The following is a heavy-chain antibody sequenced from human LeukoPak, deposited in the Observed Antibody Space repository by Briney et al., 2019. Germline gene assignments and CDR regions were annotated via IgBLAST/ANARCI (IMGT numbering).Heavy chain of an antibody. D-gene: IGHD6-13*01. CDR1: GGPIRSSSFY. J-gene: IGHJ4*02. CDR3: ARNPTIAIAAAGTRSDY. CDR2: IYYSGNT. Sequence: SETLSLTCTVSGGPIRSSSFYWDWIRQPPGKGLDWIGSIYYSGNTYFSPSLESRVTISLDTSKKQLSLKLTSVTAADTAVYYCARNPTIAIAAAGTRSDYWGQGTLVTVSS. V-gene: IGHV4-39*07.